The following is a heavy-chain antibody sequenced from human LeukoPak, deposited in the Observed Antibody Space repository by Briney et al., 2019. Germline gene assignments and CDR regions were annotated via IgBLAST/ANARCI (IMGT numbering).Heavy chain of an antibody. V-gene: IGHV1-2*02. CDR3: ARRGPLEWAPDAFDL. CDR1: GYTFTGYY. Sequence: GASVKVSCKASGYTFTGYYMHWVRQAPGQGLEWMGWINPNSGGTNYAQKFQDRVTMTRDTSIRTAYMVLIRLKSDDTAVFYCARRGPLEWAPDAFDLWGQGTMVTVSS. CDR2: INPNSGGT. D-gene: IGHD1-1*01. J-gene: IGHJ3*01.